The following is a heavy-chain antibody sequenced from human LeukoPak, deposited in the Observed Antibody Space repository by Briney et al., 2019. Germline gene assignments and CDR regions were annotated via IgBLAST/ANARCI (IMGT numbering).Heavy chain of an antibody. V-gene: IGHV3-30*03. CDR1: GFTFSSYG. Sequence: PGGSLRLSCAASGFTFSSYGMHWVRQAPGKGLEWVAVISYDGSNKYYADSVKGRFTISRDNSKNTLYLQMNSLRAEDTAVYYCARDMGVVGATGGAYYYYGMDVWGQGTTVTVSS. CDR3: ARDMGVVGATGGAYYYYGMDV. CDR2: ISYDGSNK. D-gene: IGHD1-26*01. J-gene: IGHJ6*02.